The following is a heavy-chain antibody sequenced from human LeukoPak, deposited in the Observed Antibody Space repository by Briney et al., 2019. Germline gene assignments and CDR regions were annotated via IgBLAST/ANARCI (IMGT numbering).Heavy chain of an antibody. CDR2: ISSSSSYI. D-gene: IGHD6-13*01. Sequence: GGSLRLSCAASGFPFSSYSMNWGRPAPGKGLEGGSSISSSSSYIYYADSVKGRFTISRDNAKDSLYLQMNSLRAEDTAVYYCAREGGTYSSSWYEAYYYYMDVWGKGTTVTVSS. CDR1: GFPFSSYS. V-gene: IGHV3-21*01. J-gene: IGHJ6*03. CDR3: AREGGTYSSSWYEAYYYYMDV.